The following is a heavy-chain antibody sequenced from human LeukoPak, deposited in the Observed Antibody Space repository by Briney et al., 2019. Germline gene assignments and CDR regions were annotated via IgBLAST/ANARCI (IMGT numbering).Heavy chain of an antibody. Sequence: SETLSLTCAVPGGSISSYYWSWIRQPPGKGLEWIGYIYYSGSTNYNPSLKSRVTISVDTSKNQFSLKLSSVTAADTAVYYCARLHPTTSFDYWGQGTLVTVSS. CDR2: IYYSGST. J-gene: IGHJ4*02. V-gene: IGHV4-59*01. CDR3: ARLHPTTSFDY. CDR1: GGSISSYY. D-gene: IGHD1-14*01.